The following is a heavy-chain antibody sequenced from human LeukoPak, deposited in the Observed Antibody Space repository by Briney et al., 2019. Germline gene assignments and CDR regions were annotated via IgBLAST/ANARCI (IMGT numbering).Heavy chain of an antibody. D-gene: IGHD3-22*01. J-gene: IGHJ4*02. Sequence: GGSLRLSCAASGFTFRSYAMSWVRQAPGKGLEWVSAISGSGGSTYYADSVKGRFTISRDNSKNTLYLQMNSLRAEDTAVYYCAKVSRYYYDSSGYYPFDYWGQGTLVTVSS. V-gene: IGHV3-23*01. CDR1: GFTFRSYA. CDR3: AKVSRYYYDSSGYYPFDY. CDR2: ISGSGGST.